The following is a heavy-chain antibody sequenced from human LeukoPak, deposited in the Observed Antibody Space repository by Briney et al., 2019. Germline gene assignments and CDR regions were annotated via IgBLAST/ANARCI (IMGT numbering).Heavy chain of an antibody. V-gene: IGHV1-18*01. D-gene: IGHD3-3*01. CDR3: ARERGDFWSGYDDWFDY. Sequence: ASVKVSCKASGYTFTNYGISWVRQAPGQGLEWVGWISAFNGNTNYARRLQGRVTMTTDTSTSTAYMELRSLRSDDTAVYYCARERGDFWSGYDDWFDYWGQGTLVTVSS. CDR2: ISAFNGNT. J-gene: IGHJ4*02. CDR1: GYTFTNYG.